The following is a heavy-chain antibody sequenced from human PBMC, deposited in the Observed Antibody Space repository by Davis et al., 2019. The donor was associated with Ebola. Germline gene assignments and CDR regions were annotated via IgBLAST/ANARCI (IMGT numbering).Heavy chain of an antibody. V-gene: IGHV3-30-3*01. Sequence: GGSLRLSCAASGFTFSSYAMHWVRQAPGKGLEWVAVISYDGSNKYYADSVKGRFTISRDNSKNTLYLQMNSLRAEDTAVYYCARPNHRGISYYGMDVWGKGTTVTVSS. CDR3: ARPNHRGISYYGMDV. J-gene: IGHJ6*04. D-gene: IGHD3-10*01. CDR1: GFTFSSYA. CDR2: ISYDGSNK.